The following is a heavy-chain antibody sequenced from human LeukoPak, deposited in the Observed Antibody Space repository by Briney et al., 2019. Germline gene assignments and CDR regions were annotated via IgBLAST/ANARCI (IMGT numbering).Heavy chain of an antibody. CDR2: IYTGGST. Sequence: GGSLRLSCAASGFTVSTNYMSWVRQAPGKGLEWVSVIYTGGSTYYADSVKGRFTISRDNSKNTLYLQMNSLRAEDTAVYYCAKDERYSSAFYFDYWGQGTLVTVSS. V-gene: IGHV3-53*01. CDR1: GFTVSTNY. D-gene: IGHD6-19*01. CDR3: AKDERYSSAFYFDY. J-gene: IGHJ4*02.